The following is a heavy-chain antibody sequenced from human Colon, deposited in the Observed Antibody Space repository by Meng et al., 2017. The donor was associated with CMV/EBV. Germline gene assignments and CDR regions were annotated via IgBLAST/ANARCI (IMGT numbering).Heavy chain of an antibody. V-gene: IGHV4-39*07. D-gene: IGHD6-13*01. Sequence: SETLSLTCSVSGVSISSTGYYWGWTRQPPGKGLEWIGNVYDGGKTYYNPSLKSRITISLDTTKSQFSLELSSVTAADTAVYYCSRDEGEYRVYSRLDWGQGTVVTVSS. CDR1: GVSISSTGYY. J-gene: IGHJ4*02. CDR3: SRDEGEYRVYSRLD. CDR2: VYDGGKT.